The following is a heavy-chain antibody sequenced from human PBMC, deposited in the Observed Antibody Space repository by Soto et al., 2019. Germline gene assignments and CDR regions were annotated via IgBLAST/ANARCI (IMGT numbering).Heavy chain of an antibody. Sequence: QVQLVQSGAEVKKPGASVKVSCKASGYTFTSYGISWVRQAPGQGLEWMGWISAYNGNTNYAQKLQGRVTMTTDTSTSTAYMELRSLRSDDTAVYYCARGLQTYYYGSGSGYYYYGMDVWGQGTTVTVSS. J-gene: IGHJ6*02. CDR3: ARGLQTYYYGSGSGYYYYGMDV. CDR2: ISAYNGNT. CDR1: GYTFTSYG. D-gene: IGHD3-10*01. V-gene: IGHV1-18*01.